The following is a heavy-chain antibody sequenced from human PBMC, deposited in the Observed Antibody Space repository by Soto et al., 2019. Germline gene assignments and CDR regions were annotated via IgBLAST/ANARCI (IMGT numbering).Heavy chain of an antibody. CDR1: GFTFDVYA. CDR3: AKVVATAGDYYFDY. J-gene: IGHJ4*02. V-gene: IGHV3-9*01. CDR2: ISWNSGSI. Sequence: GGSLRLYCAASGFTFDVYAMHWVRQAPGKGLEWVSGISWNSGSIGYADSVKGRFTISRDNAKNSLYLQMNSLRAEDTALYYCAKVVATAGDYYFDYWGQGTLVTVSS. D-gene: IGHD5-12*01.